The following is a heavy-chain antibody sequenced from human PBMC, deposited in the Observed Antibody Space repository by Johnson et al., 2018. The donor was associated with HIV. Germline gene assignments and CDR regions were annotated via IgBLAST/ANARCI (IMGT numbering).Heavy chain of an antibody. CDR1: GFNFNNYG. CDR3: ASISLGAFDI. V-gene: IGHV3-30*03. J-gene: IGHJ3*02. Sequence: QVQLVESGGGVVQPGRSLRLSCAASGFNFNNYGMHWVRQAPGKGLEWVAVISYDGSNKYFADSVKGRFTISRDKSKNTLYLQMGSLRAEDMAVYFCASISLGAFDIWGQGTLVTVSS. CDR2: ISYDGSNK.